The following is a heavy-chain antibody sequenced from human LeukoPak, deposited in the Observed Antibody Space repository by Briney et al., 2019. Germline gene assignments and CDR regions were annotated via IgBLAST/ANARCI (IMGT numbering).Heavy chain of an antibody. Sequence: GGSLRLSCAASGLTFSTYGMNWVRQAPGEGLEWVAFIRFDGSDKYYADSVKGRFTISRDNSKNTLYLQMNRLRPDDTAIYYCAKDPSRPHHYYMDVWGKGTTVTISS. CDR2: IRFDGSDK. CDR1: GLTFSTYG. J-gene: IGHJ6*03. CDR3: AKDPSRPHHYYMDV. V-gene: IGHV3-30*02.